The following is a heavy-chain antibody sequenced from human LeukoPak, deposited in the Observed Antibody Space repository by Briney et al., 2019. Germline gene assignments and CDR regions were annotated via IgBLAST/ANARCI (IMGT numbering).Heavy chain of an antibody. V-gene: IGHV3-23*01. D-gene: IGHD3-3*01. J-gene: IGHJ3*02. CDR3: AKTSWDYDFWSGYQDAFDI. CDR1: GFTFSSYA. Sequence: GESLKISCAASGFTFSSYAMSWVRQAPGKGLEWVSAISGSGGSTYYADSVKGRFTISRDNSKNTLYLQMNSLRAEDTAVYYCAKTSWDYDFWSGYQDAFDIWGQGTMVTVSS. CDR2: ISGSGGST.